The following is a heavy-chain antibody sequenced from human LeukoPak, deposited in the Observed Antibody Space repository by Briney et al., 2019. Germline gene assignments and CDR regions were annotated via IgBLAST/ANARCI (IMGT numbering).Heavy chain of an antibody. V-gene: IGHV1-69*13. J-gene: IGHJ1*01. D-gene: IGHD2-2*01. Sequence: SVKVSCKASGGTFSSYAISWVRQAPGQGLEWMGGIIPIFGTANYAQKFQGGVTITADESTSTAYMELSSLRSEDTAVYYCARAPQDIVVVPAPFAEYFQHWGQAPWSPSPQ. CDR1: GGTFSSYA. CDR3: ARAPQDIVVVPAPFAEYFQH. CDR2: IIPIFGTA.